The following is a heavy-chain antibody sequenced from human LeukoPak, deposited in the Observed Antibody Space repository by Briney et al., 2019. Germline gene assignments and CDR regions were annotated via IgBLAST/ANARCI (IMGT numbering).Heavy chain of an antibody. J-gene: IGHJ5*02. D-gene: IGHD2-2*02. CDR1: GGSISSSSYY. V-gene: IGHV4-39*01. Sequence: SETLSLTCTVSGGSISSSSYYWGWIRQPPGKGLEWIGSIYYSGSTYYSPSLKSRVTISVDTSKNQFSLKLSSVTAADTAVYYCARHVGGNCSSTSCYITINWFDPWGQGTLVTVSS. CDR3: ARHVGGNCSSTSCYITINWFDP. CDR2: IYYSGST.